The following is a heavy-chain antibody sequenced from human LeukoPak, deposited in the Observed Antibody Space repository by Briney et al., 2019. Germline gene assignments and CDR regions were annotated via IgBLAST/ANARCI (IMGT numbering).Heavy chain of an antibody. J-gene: IGHJ3*02. Sequence: ASVKVCCKASGYTFTSYGISWVRQAPGQGLEWMGWISAYNGNTNYAQKLQGRVTMTTDTSTSTAYMELRSLRSDDTAVYYCARVYQLLSEDAFDIWGQGTMVTVSS. CDR3: ARVYQLLSEDAFDI. CDR1: GYTFTSYG. CDR2: ISAYNGNT. D-gene: IGHD2-2*01. V-gene: IGHV1-18*01.